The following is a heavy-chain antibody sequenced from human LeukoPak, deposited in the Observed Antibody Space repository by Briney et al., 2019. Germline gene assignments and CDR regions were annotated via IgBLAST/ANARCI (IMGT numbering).Heavy chain of an antibody. CDR2: IWYDGSNK. CDR3: ARSNNGGWGYCDY. Sequence: GRSLRLSSAASGFSFSNYVMHWVRQAPGKGLEWVAVIWYDGSNKYYADSVKGRFTISRDNSKNTLYVQMSSLRAEDTAVYYCARSNNGGWGYCDYWGQGSLVTVSS. CDR1: GFSFSNYV. J-gene: IGHJ4*02. V-gene: IGHV3-33*01. D-gene: IGHD3-16*01.